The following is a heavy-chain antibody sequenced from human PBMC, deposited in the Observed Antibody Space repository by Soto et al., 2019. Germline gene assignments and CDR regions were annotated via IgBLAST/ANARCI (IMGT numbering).Heavy chain of an antibody. J-gene: IGHJ5*02. CDR2: IYYSGST. CDR3: ARDRGAETNWFDP. CDR1: GGSISSYY. V-gene: IGHV4-59*01. Sequence: PSETLSLTCTVSGGSISSYYWSWIRQPPGKGLEWIGYIYYSGSTNYNPSLKSRVTISVDTSKNQFSLKLSSVTAADTAVYYCARDRGAETNWFDPWGQGTLVTVSS. D-gene: IGHD3-10*01.